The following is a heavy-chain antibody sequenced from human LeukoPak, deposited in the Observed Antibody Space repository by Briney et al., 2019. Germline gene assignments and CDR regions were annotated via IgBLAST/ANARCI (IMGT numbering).Heavy chain of an antibody. CDR2: ISGSGGST. V-gene: IGHV3-23*01. Sequence: EGSLRLSCAASGFTFSSYAMSWVRQAPGKGLEWVSAISGSGGSTYYADSVKGRFTISRDNSKNTLYLQMNSLRAEDTAVYYCAKSPLAYCGGDCYSDYWGQGTLVTVSS. J-gene: IGHJ4*02. CDR3: AKSPLAYCGGDCYSDY. D-gene: IGHD2-21*02. CDR1: GFTFSSYA.